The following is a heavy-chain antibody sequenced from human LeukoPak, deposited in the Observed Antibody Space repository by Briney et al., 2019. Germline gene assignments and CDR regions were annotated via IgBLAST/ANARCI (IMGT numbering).Heavy chain of an antibody. D-gene: IGHD3-22*01. J-gene: IGHJ5*02. CDR1: GGSISSGDYY. CDR3: ARPYYYDSRIDP. CDR2: MYYSGST. V-gene: IGHV4-30-4*01. Sequence: SQTLSLTCTVSGGSISSGDYYWRWIRQPPGRGLGWIAYMYYSGSTYYNPSLKSRVTMSADTSKNQLSLKLSSVTAADTAVYYCARPYYYDSRIDPWGQGILVTVSS.